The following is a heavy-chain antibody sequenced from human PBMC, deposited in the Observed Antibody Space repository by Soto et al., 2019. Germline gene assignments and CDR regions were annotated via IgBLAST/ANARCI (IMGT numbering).Heavy chain of an antibody. CDR2: ISWNSGSI. Sequence: GGSLRLSCAASGFTFDDYAMHWVRQAPGKGLEWVSGISWNSGSIGYADSVKGRFTISRDNAKNSLYLQMNSLRAEDTALYYCAKDRSRGFGEGWFDPWGQGTLVTVSS. CDR1: GFTFDDYA. J-gene: IGHJ5*02. CDR3: AKDRSRGFGEGWFDP. V-gene: IGHV3-9*01. D-gene: IGHD3-10*01.